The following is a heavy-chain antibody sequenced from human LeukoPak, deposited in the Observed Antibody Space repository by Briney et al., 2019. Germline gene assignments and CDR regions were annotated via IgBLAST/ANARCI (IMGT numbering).Heavy chain of an antibody. J-gene: IGHJ4*02. CDR3: TRQSGTVTPIDY. Sequence: WETLSLTCAVSSGSLSGYSWGWIRQPPGKGLEWVGEISHSGITNYNASLKSRVTISLKKSEIQFSLMLSSVTAADTAVYYCTRQSGTVTPIDYWSQGTLVTVSS. D-gene: IGHD4-17*01. V-gene: IGHV4-34*01. CDR2: ISHSGIT. CDR1: SGSLSGYS.